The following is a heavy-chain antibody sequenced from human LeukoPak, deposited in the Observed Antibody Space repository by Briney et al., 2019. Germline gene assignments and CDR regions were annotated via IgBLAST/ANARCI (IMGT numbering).Heavy chain of an antibody. CDR1: GSTFTRFN. Sequence: PGGSLRLSCAASGSTFTRFNMNWVRQAPGKGLELVSSITSSGAYIYYADSVKGRFTISRDNAKNSLYLQMNSLRAEDTAVYYCARQWVTLDYWGQGTLVTVSS. CDR3: ARQWVTLDY. J-gene: IGHJ4*02. V-gene: IGHV3-21*01. CDR2: ITSSGAYI. D-gene: IGHD1-26*01.